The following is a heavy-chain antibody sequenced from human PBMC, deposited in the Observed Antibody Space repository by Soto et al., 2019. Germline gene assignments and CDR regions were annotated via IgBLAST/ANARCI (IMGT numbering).Heavy chain of an antibody. D-gene: IGHD3-22*01. J-gene: IGHJ5*02. Sequence: QVQLVQSGAEVKKPGASVKVSCKVSGSTLTELSMHWVRQAPGKGLEWMGAFDPEVGERIYSQNFQGRVTMTEDSSTDTAYMELSKLRSEDTAVYYCARGNYYFAGSGYNGFDPWGQGTLVTVSS. V-gene: IGHV1-24*01. CDR3: ARGNYYFAGSGYNGFDP. CDR2: FDPEVGER. CDR1: GSTLTELS.